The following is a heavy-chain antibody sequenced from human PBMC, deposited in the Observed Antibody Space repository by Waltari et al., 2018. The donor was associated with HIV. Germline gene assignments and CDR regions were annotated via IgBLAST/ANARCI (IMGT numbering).Heavy chain of an antibody. CDR2: VSFDSSDF. CDR1: GFPFQTYG. CDR3: ARAPTTSLSLIQGF. D-gene: IGHD5-18*01. J-gene: IGHJ4*02. V-gene: IGHV3-30*03. Sequence: VESGGDVVQPGRFLRPSCSDSGFPFQTYGMHWVRQTPGKGLEWVAFVSFDSSDFYYADSVKGRFTVSRDNSKNTLFLQMDNLKSEDTALYYCARAPTTSLSLIQGFWGQGTLVTVSS.